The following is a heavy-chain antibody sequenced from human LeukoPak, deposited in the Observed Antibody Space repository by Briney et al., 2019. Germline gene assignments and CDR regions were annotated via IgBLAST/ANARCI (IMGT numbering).Heavy chain of an antibody. J-gene: IGHJ3*02. V-gene: IGHV4-30-4*01. Sequence: PSGTLSLTCTVSGGSVSSGDSYWSWIRQPPGKGLEWLGSIYYSGNTFYNPSLRSRVTMSVDTSKNYFSLKLSSVTAADTAVYYCARAKIRFLEWLEGDAFDIWGQGTVVTVSS. CDR1: GGSVSSGDSY. D-gene: IGHD3-3*01. CDR3: ARAKIRFLEWLEGDAFDI. CDR2: IYYSGNT.